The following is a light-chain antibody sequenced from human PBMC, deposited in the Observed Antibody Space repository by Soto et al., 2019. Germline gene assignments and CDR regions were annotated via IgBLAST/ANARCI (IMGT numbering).Light chain of an antibody. CDR3: QYYGSSPVT. CDR1: QGIVGSS. J-gene: IGKJ4*01. CDR2: SAS. Sequence: EIALTTSPATLSFSPGKRATLSCRASQGIVGSSLAWYSQKPGQHPRRLIYSASNRATVIPDRFSGSGSGAHFNLTIRRLEPEYFAVYYCQYYGSSPVTFGGGTKVDIK. V-gene: IGKV3-20*01.